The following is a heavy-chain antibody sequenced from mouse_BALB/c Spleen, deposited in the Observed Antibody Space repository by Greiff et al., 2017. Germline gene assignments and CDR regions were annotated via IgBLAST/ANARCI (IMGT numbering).Heavy chain of an antibody. Sequence: VQLQQSGPELVKPGASVKISCKASGYAFSSSWMNWVKQRPGQGLEWIGRIYPGDGDTNYNGKFKGKATLTADKSSSTAYMQLSSLTSVDSAVYFCARGDPPYAMDYWGQGTSVTVSS. J-gene: IGHJ4*01. V-gene: IGHV1-82*01. CDR3: ARGDPPYAMDY. CDR1: GYAFSSSW. CDR2: IYPGDGDT.